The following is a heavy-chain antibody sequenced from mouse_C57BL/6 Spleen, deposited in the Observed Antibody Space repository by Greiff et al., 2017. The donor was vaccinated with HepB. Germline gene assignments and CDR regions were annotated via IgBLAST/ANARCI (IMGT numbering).Heavy chain of an antibody. Sequence: EVKLVESGGGLVKPGGSLKLSCAASGFTFSDYGMHWVRRAPEKGLEWVAYISSGSSTIYYADTVKGRCTISRENAKNTLFLQMTSLRSEDTAMYYCASWCYSYAMDYWGQGTSVTVSS. CDR1: GFTFSDYG. CDR3: ASWCYSYAMDY. J-gene: IGHJ4*01. CDR2: ISSGSSTI. D-gene: IGHD1-1*02. V-gene: IGHV5-17*01.